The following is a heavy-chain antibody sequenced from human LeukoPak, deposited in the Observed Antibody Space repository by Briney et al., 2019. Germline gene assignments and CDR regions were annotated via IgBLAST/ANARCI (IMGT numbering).Heavy chain of an antibody. CDR3: ARSGWPYYFDY. Sequence: QSGGSLRLSCAASGFTFSSYWMHWVRQAPGKGLVWVSRIHSDGSSTSYADSVRGRFTISRDDAKSTLYLQMNSLRAEDTAVYYCARSGWPYYFDYWGQGTLVTVSS. J-gene: IGHJ4*02. CDR1: GFTFSSYW. CDR2: IHSDGSST. D-gene: IGHD3-22*01. V-gene: IGHV3-74*01.